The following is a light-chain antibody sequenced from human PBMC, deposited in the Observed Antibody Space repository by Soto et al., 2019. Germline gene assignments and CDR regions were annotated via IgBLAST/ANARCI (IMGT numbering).Light chain of an antibody. CDR2: GIS. J-gene: IGKJ2*01. CDR1: QTVTNSF. V-gene: IGKV3-20*01. Sequence: ENVLTQSPGTLSLSPGERATLSCRASQTVTNSFFAWYQQKPGQPPRLLIHGISSRATGIPDRFSGSGSGTDFTLTISRLEPEDCVVYYCQQYSTLPHTFSRGTKREV. CDR3: QQYSTLPHT.